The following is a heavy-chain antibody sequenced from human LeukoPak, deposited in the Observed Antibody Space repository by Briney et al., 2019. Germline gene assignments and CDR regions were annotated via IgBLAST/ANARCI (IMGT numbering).Heavy chain of an antibody. D-gene: IGHD6-6*01. CDR2: IKSKIDGGTT. Sequence: PGGSLRLSCAASGFSFTNAWMSWVRQAPGKGLEWVGRIKSKIDGGTTDYAVPVKGRFTISRDDSKTTLYLQMNSLKTEDTAVYYCAKAYSSSLEGFDYWGQGTLVTVSS. CDR3: AKAYSSSLEGFDY. CDR1: GFSFTNAW. J-gene: IGHJ4*02. V-gene: IGHV3-15*01.